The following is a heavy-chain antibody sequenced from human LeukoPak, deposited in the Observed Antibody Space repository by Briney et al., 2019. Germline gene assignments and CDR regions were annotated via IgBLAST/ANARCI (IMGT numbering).Heavy chain of an antibody. D-gene: IGHD3-9*01. V-gene: IGHV1-69*04. CDR2: IIPILGIA. CDR3: ATLDWLFPLYYFDY. CDR1: GGTFSSYA. Sequence: SVKVSCKASGGTFSSYAISWVRQAPGQGLEWMGRIIPILGIANYAQKFQGRVTITADKSTSTAYMELSSLRSEDTAVYYCATLDWLFPLYYFDYWGQGTLVTVSS. J-gene: IGHJ4*02.